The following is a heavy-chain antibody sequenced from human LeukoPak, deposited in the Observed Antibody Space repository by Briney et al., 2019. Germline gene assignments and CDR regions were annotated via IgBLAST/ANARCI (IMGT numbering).Heavy chain of an antibody. CDR2: INPNSGGT. J-gene: IGHJ4*02. D-gene: IGHD2-2*01. Sequence: EASVKVSCKASGYTFTGYYMHWVRQAPGQGLEWMAWINPNSGGTYYAQNFHDRITMTRDTSISTAYMALSRLRSDDTAIYYCARANALYCSSTSCLFDYWGQGTLVTVSS. V-gene: IGHV1-2*02. CDR3: ARANALYCSSTSCLFDY. CDR1: GYTFTGYY.